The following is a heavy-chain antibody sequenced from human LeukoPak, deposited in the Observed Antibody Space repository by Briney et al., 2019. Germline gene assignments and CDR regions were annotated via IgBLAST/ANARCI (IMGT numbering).Heavy chain of an antibody. CDR2: ISSSNTYI. J-gene: IGHJ5*02. D-gene: IGHD3-22*01. V-gene: IGHV3-21*01. CDR1: GFTFNTYT. CDR3: ARDLGQYYDTSDNWFDP. Sequence: GGSLRLSCAASGFTFNTYTMNWVRQAPGKGLEWVSSISSSNTYIYYADSVKGRFTISRDNAKNTLNLQMNSLRAEDTAVYYCARDLGQYYDTSDNWFDPWGQGTLVTVSS.